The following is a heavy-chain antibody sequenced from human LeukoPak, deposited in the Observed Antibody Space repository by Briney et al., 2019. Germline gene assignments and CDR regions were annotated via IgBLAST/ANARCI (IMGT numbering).Heavy chain of an antibody. D-gene: IGHD6-6*01. CDR3: ATLPFMQLGSSKGYSSSSGLGY. CDR2: IYHSGST. CDR1: GGSISSGGYY. Sequence: SETLSLTCTVSGGSISSGGYYWSWIRQPPGKGLKWIGYIYHSGSTYYNPSLKSRVTISVDRSKNQFSLKLSSVTAADTAVYYCATLPFMQLGSSKGYSSSSGLGYWGQGTLVTVSS. V-gene: IGHV4-30-2*01. J-gene: IGHJ4*02.